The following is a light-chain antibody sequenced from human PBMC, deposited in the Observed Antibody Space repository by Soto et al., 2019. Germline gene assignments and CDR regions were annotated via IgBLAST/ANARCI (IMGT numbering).Light chain of an antibody. V-gene: IGKV3-20*01. CDR1: QSVSSNS. J-gene: IGKJ2*01. CDR2: GAS. Sequence: EIVLTQSPGTLSLSPGDGATLSCRASQSVSSNSLAWYQQKPGQAPRLLIYGASSRATGIPDSFSGSGSGADFTLTISRLEPEDFAVYFCQQYGSSPYTFGQGTKVDIK. CDR3: QQYGSSPYT.